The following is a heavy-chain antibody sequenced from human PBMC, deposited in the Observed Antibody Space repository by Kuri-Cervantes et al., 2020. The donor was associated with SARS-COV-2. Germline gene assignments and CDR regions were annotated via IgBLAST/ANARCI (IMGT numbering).Heavy chain of an antibody. CDR2: IIPIFGTA. J-gene: IGHJ4*02. CDR1: GGTFSSYA. D-gene: IGHD1-26*01. V-gene: IGHV1-69*05. CDR3: ARERASGWAGDFDY. Sequence: SVKVSCKASGGTFSSYAVSWVRQAPGQGLEWMGGIIPIFGTANYAQKFQGRVTITTDESTSTAYMKLSSLRSEDTAVYYCARERASGWAGDFDYWGQGTLVTVSS.